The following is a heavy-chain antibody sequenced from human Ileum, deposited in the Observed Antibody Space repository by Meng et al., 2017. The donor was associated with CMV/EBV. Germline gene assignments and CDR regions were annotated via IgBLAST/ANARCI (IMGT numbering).Heavy chain of an antibody. CDR2: INTNSGGT. CDR1: GYTFSSHY. CDR3: ARGAGSSWFDS. J-gene: IGHJ5*01. Sequence: ASVKVSCKASGYTFSSHYMHLVRQAPGQGLEWMGWINTNSGGTNYAHNFQGRVTLTRDTSISTVYMEMTSLRSGDTAVYHCARGAGSSWFDSWGQGYLVNGAS. D-gene: IGHD1-1*01. V-gene: IGHV1-2*02.